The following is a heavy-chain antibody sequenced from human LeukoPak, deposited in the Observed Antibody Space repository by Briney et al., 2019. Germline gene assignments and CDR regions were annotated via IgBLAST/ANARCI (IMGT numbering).Heavy chain of an antibody. CDR2: IWYDGSNQ. V-gene: IGHV3-33*01. CDR3: ARVAYAATVSYYDY. D-gene: IGHD4-17*01. Sequence: GTSLRLSCAASGFNFRSYGMHWVRQAPGKGLEWVSLIWYDGSNQNYVESVKGRFTISRDNAKNSLYLQMNSLRAEDTAVYYCARVAYAATVSYYDYWGQGTLVTVSS. J-gene: IGHJ4*02. CDR1: GFNFRSYG.